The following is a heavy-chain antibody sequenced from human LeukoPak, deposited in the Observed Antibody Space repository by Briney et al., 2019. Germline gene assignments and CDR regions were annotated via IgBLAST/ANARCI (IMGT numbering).Heavy chain of an antibody. CDR3: ARGQQLVKTD. J-gene: IGHJ4*02. CDR2: IWYDGSIK. CDR1: GFTFSNAW. V-gene: IGHV3-33*08. D-gene: IGHD6-13*01. Sequence: GGSLRLSCAASGFTFSNAWMSWVRQAPGKGLEWVAVIWYDGSIKNYADSVKGRFTISRDNSKNTLYLQMNSLRAEDTAVYYCARGQQLVKTDWGQGTLVTVSS.